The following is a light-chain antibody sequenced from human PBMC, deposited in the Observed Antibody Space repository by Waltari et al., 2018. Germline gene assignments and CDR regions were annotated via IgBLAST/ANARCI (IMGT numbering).Light chain of an antibody. CDR3: CSYAGSGIYV. V-gene: IGLV2-23*02. J-gene: IGLJ1*01. CDR1: SSDVGSYNL. Sequence: QSALTQPASVSGSPGQSITIPCSGTSSDVGSYNLVPWFQQYPDKAPKLIIFEVNKRPSGVSKRFSGSKSGNTASLTISGLQAEDEADYYCCSYAGSGIYVFGTGAKVTVL. CDR2: EVN.